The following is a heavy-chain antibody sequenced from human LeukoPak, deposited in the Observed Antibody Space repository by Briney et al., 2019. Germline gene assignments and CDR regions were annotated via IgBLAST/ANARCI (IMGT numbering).Heavy chain of an antibody. CDR1: GDSISSYY. J-gene: IGHJ4*02. CDR3: ARDRTGWLAPDY. Sequence: SETLSLTCTVSGDSISSYYWTWVRQPPGKGLEWIGYIYYSGRTNYNPSLKSRVTISVDTSKNQFSLKLTSVPAADTAVYYCARDRTGWLAPDYWGQGILVTVSS. V-gene: IGHV4-59*01. CDR2: IYYSGRT. D-gene: IGHD6-19*01.